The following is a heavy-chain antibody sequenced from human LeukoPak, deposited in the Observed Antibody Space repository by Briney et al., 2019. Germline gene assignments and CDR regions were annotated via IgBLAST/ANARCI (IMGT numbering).Heavy chain of an antibody. J-gene: IGHJ4*02. CDR3: ARDRGGSYHDY. CDR2: IKQDGSEK. CDR1: GFTFSSYW. D-gene: IGHD1-26*01. V-gene: IGHV3-7*01. Sequence: PGGSLRLSCAASGFTFSSYWMSWVRQAPGKGLEWVANIKQDGSEKYYVDSVKGRSTISRDNAKNSLYLQMNSLRAEDTAVYYCARDRGGSYHDYWGQGTLVTVSS.